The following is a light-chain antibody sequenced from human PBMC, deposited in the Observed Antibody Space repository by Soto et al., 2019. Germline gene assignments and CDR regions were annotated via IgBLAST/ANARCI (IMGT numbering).Light chain of an antibody. J-gene: IGKJ1*01. CDR1: QSVSNY. CDR3: QQRYNWPPWT. V-gene: IGKV3-11*01. CDR2: DAS. Sequence: EIVLTQSPATLSLSPGERATLSCRASQSVSNYLAWYQQRPGQAPRLLIYDASVRATGIPARFSGSESGTDFTLTISSLEPEDFAVYYCQQRYNWPPWTFGQGTKVEIK.